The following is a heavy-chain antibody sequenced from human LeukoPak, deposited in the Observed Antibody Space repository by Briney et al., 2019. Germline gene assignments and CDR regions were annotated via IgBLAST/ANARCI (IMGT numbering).Heavy chain of an antibody. J-gene: IGHJ4*02. CDR2: IYYSGST. CDR3: ARVPGYSSGYNGAFDY. D-gene: IGHD3-22*01. CDR1: GGSISSGDYY. V-gene: IGHV4-30-4*01. Sequence: PSETLSLTCTVSGGSISSGDYYWSWIRQPPGKGLEWIGYIYYSGSTYYNPSLKSRVTISVDTSKNQFSLKLSSVTAADTAVYYCARVPGYSSGYNGAFDYRGQGTLVTVSS.